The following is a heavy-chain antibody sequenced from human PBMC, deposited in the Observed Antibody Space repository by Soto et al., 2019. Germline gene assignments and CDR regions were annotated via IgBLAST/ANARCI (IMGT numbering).Heavy chain of an antibody. CDR1: GGSISSSSYY. J-gene: IGHJ6*03. V-gene: IGHV4-39*01. D-gene: IGHD6-6*01. Sequence: SETLSLTCTVSGGSISSSSYYWGWIRQPPGKGLEWIGSIYYSGSTYYNPSLKSRVTISVDTSKNQFSLKLSSVTAADTAVYYCAKTREYSSSSGFEYYMDVWGKGTTVTVSS. CDR3: AKTREYSSSSGFEYYMDV. CDR2: IYYSGST.